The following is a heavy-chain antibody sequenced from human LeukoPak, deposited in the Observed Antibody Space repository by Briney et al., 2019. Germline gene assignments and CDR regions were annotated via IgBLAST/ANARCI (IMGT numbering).Heavy chain of an antibody. CDR2: INHSGST. J-gene: IGHJ4*02. D-gene: IGHD3-3*01. Sequence: SETLSLTCAVYGGSFSGYYWSWIRQPPGKGLEWIGEINHSGSTNHNPSLKSRVTISVDTSKNQFSLKLSSVTAADTAVYYCARGRYYDFWSGLYYFDYWGQGTLVTVSS. V-gene: IGHV4-34*01. CDR3: ARGRYYDFWSGLYYFDY. CDR1: GGSFSGYY.